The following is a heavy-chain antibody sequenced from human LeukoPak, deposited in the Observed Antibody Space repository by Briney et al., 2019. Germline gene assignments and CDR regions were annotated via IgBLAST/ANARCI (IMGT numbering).Heavy chain of an antibody. Sequence: GGSLRLSCVASGFTFSSYALFWVRQAPGKGLEWLAVISNDGSQEHYADSLKGRFTIARDNSKNTLYLDVNSLTGEDTAVYYCAREAEIRRNFYYMDVWGKGTTVTVSS. CDR3: AREAEIRRNFYYMDV. D-gene: IGHD3-16*01. V-gene: IGHV3-30*01. CDR2: ISNDGSQE. J-gene: IGHJ6*03. CDR1: GFTFSSYA.